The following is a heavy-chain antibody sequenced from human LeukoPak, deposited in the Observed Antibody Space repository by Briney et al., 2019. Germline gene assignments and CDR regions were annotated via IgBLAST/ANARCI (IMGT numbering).Heavy chain of an antibody. Sequence: ASVKVSCKASGYTFTSYDINWVRQATGQGLEWMGWMNPNSGNTGYAQKFQGRVTMIRNTSISTAYMELSSLRSEDTAVYYCARGLGKAPKRRYYFDYWGQGTLVTVSS. D-gene: IGHD1-1*01. CDR3: ARGLGKAPKRRYYFDY. CDR2: MNPNSGNT. J-gene: IGHJ4*02. V-gene: IGHV1-8*01. CDR1: GYTFTSYD.